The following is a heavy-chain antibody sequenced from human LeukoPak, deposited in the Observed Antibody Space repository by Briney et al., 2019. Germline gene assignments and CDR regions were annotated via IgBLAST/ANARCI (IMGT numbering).Heavy chain of an antibody. CDR3: ARGGAARPDY. Sequence: GGSLRLSCAASGFTFSSYAMSWVRQAPGKGLEWISSITSSSSYTFYADSVKGRFTISRDNAKNSLYLQMNSLRAEDTAVYYCARGGAARPDYWGQGTLVTVSS. CDR2: ITSSSSYT. D-gene: IGHD6-6*01. J-gene: IGHJ4*02. CDR1: GFTFSSYA. V-gene: IGHV3-21*01.